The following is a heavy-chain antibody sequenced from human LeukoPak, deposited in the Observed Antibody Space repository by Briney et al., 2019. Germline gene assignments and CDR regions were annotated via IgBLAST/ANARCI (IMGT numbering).Heavy chain of an antibody. V-gene: IGHV5-51*01. CDR2: IYPGDSDT. CDR1: GYRFTNSW. Sequence: GESLKISCKGSGYRFTNSWIGWVRQMPGKGLDWMGIIYPGDSDTRYSPSFQGQVTISADKSISTAYLQWNSLKASDTAMYYCARVTAGRHFEYWGQGTLVTVSS. J-gene: IGHJ4*02. D-gene: IGHD3-16*01. CDR3: ARVTAGRHFEY.